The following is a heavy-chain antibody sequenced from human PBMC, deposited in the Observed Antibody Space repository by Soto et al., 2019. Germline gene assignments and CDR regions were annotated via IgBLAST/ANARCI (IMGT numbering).Heavy chain of an antibody. CDR2: IDGSGGIT. V-gene: IGHV3-23*01. CDR3: VKNSGCFNT. Sequence: QLLQSGGGLVQPGGSLTLSCAASGFTFGTTDMSWVRQAPGEGLEWVSTIDGSGGITYYADSVKGRFTISRDNSRNTVYLQMNSLRDDDTALYYCVKNSGCFNTWGQGALVTISS. D-gene: IGHD2-15*01. J-gene: IGHJ5*02. CDR1: GFTFGTTD.